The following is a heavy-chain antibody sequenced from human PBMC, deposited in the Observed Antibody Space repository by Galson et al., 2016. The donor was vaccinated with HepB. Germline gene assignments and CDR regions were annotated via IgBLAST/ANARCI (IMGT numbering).Heavy chain of an antibody. CDR1: GFTLTTYT. CDR3: AKHRTTGCSIGWGGGFDI. CDR2: IRGSGTGT. J-gene: IGHJ3*02. Sequence: SLRLSCAASGFTLTTYTMSWVRQAPGKGLEWVSSIRGSGTGTHYADSVKGRFTISRDTSKNTLYLKINSLRVEDTAVYYCAKHRTTGCSIGWGGGFDIWGHGTMVTVSS. V-gene: IGHV3-23*01. D-gene: IGHD6-19*01.